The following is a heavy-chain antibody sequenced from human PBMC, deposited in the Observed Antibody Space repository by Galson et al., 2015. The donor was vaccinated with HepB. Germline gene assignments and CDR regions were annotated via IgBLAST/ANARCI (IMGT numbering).Heavy chain of an antibody. J-gene: IGHJ3*02. D-gene: IGHD6-19*01. Sequence: SLRLSCAASGFTFSSYDMHWVRQATGKGLEWVSAIGTAGDTYYPGSVKGRFTISRENAKNSLYLQMNSLRAGDTAVYYCARSSGWRKEDAFDIWGQGTMVTVSS. CDR1: GFTFSSYD. CDR3: ARSSGWRKEDAFDI. V-gene: IGHV3-13*01. CDR2: IGTAGDT.